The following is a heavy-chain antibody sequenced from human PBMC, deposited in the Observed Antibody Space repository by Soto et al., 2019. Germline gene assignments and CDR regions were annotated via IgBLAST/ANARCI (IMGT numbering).Heavy chain of an antibody. CDR2: IYWDDDK. J-gene: IGHJ4*02. V-gene: IGHV2-5*02. Sequence: QITLKESGPTLVKPTQTLTLTCTFSGFSLSTRGVGVGWIRQPTGNALEWLTFIYWDDDKRNSPFLKSRLTITEDTSKTQIVLTMTNLDPVDTATYYCAPRGVAGITYYFDSWGQGTLVTFSS. CDR1: GFSLSTRGVG. D-gene: IGHD3-16*01. CDR3: APRGVAGITYYFDS.